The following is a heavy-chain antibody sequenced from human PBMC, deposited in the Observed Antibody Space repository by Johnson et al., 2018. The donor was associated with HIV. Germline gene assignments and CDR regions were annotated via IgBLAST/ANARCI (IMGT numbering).Heavy chain of an antibody. Sequence: VQLVESGGGLIQPGGSLRLSCAASGFTVSSNYMSWVRQAPGKGLEWVSVIYSGGSTYYADSVKGRFTISRDNSKNTLYLQMNSLKAEDTAVYYCARETSPYYYDSSGYYSHDAFDIWGQGTMGTVSS. CDR2: IYSGGST. D-gene: IGHD3-22*01. J-gene: IGHJ3*02. V-gene: IGHV3-53*01. CDR1: GFTVSSNY. CDR3: ARETSPYYYDSSGYYSHDAFDI.